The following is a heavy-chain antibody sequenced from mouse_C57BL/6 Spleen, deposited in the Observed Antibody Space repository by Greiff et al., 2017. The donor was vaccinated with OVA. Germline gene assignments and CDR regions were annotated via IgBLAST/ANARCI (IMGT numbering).Heavy chain of an antibody. CDR1: GYTFTSYW. CDR2: IDPSDSYT. CDR3: ARKGRPLAMDY. V-gene: IGHV1-69*01. Sequence: QVQLQQPGAELVMPGASVKLSCKASGYTFTSYWMHWVKQRPGQGLEWIGEIDPSDSYTNYNQKFKGKSTLTVDKSSSTAYMQLSSLTSEDAAVYYCARKGRPLAMDYWGQGTSVTVSS. J-gene: IGHJ4*01. D-gene: IGHD6-1*01.